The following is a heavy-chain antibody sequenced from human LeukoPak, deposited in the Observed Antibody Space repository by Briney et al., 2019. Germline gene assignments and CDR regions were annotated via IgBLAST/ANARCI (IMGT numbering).Heavy chain of an antibody. J-gene: IGHJ4*02. Sequence: PSETLSLTCTVSGGSISSSSYYWGWIRQPPGKGLEWIGSIYYSGSTYYNPSLKSRVTISVDTSKNQFSLKLSSVTAADTAVYYCARHDAYYDILTGYYYGTPIDYWGQGTLVTVSS. CDR2: IYYSGST. V-gene: IGHV4-39*01. CDR1: GGSISSSSYY. D-gene: IGHD3-9*01. CDR3: ARHDAYYDILTGYYYGTPIDY.